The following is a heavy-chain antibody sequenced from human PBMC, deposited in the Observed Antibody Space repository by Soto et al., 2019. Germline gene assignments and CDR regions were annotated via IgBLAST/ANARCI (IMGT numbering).Heavy chain of an antibody. D-gene: IGHD3-10*01. V-gene: IGHV3-49*05. CDR1: GFNVGEYA. Sequence: EVQLVESGGGFVKPGRSLRLSCTASGFNVGEYALSWFRQAPGKGLEWVGFIRSKPYGGTTEYAASVKGRFTISRDESKSIAYRQMNSLKTDDTAVYYCSGGLWFGDLSYLRGGEYWGQGALVTVSS. CDR3: SGGLWFGDLSYLRGGEY. CDR2: IRSKPYGGTT. J-gene: IGHJ4*02.